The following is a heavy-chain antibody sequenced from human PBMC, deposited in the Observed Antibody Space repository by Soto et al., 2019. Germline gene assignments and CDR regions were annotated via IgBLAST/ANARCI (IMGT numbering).Heavy chain of an antibody. CDR1: GFSLSSYG. V-gene: IGHV3-30*18. CDR2: TSFDGTIK. D-gene: IGHD6-13*01. Sequence: PGGSLRLSCAASGFSLSSYGMHWVRQAPGKGLEWVAGTSFDGTIKYYADSVKGRFTISRDNSKNTLSLLVSTLRHEDTALYYCAKDPYSSLWLPDSWGQGTLVTVSS. J-gene: IGHJ4*02. CDR3: AKDPYSSLWLPDS.